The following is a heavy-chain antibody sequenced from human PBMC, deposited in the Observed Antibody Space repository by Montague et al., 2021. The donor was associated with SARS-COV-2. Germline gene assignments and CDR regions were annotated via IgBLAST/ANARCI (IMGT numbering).Heavy chain of an antibody. V-gene: IGHV4-34*01. Sequence: SETLSLTCAVSGGSFHIFSWGWIRQSPGKGLEWIGEIDHTGDTKYNPSLKSQVTISVDKSKNQFSLNVTSMTAADTAMYYCARGTRVVGITPGFRWWGQGTQVAVSS. CDR3: ARGTRVVGITPGFRW. J-gene: IGHJ4*02. CDR2: IDHTGDT. CDR1: GGSFHIFS. D-gene: IGHD3-22*01.